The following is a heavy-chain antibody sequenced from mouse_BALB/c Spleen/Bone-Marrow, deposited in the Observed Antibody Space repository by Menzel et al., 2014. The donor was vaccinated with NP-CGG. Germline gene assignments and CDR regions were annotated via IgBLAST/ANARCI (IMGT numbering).Heavy chain of an antibody. CDR2: IYPGDGDT. Sequence: VQLXRSGAXLVRPGSSVKISCKASGYTFSNYWMNWMKQGPGQGLEWIGQIYPGDGDTNYIGKFTGKATLTADKSSSTAYMQLSSLTSEDSAVYFCASRGDYSYAMDYWGQGTSVTV. D-gene: IGHD1-1*01. J-gene: IGHJ4*01. V-gene: IGHV1-80*01. CDR1: GYTFSNYW. CDR3: ASRGDYSYAMDY.